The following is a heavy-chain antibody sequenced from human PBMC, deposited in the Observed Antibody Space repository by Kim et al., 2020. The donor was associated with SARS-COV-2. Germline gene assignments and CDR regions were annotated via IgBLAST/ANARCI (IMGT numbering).Heavy chain of an antibody. V-gene: IGHV4-34*01. Sequence: SETLSLTCAVYGGSFSGYYWSWIRQPPGKGLEWIGEINHSGSTNYNPSLKSRVTISVDTSKNQFSLELSSVTAADTAVYYCARSPSMVRGVRRANWFDPWGQGTLVTVSS. CDR3: ARSPSMVRGVRRANWFDP. J-gene: IGHJ5*02. CDR2: INHSGST. D-gene: IGHD3-10*01. CDR1: GGSFSGYY.